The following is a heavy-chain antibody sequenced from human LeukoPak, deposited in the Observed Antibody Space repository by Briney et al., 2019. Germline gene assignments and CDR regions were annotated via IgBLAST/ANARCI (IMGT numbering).Heavy chain of an antibody. CDR3: ARENTIFGVYYGMDV. Sequence: GGSLRLSCAASGFTFSSYSMNWVRQAPGKGLGWVSSISSSSSYIYYADSVKGRFTISRDNAKNSLYLQMNSLRAEDTAVYYCARENTIFGVYYGMDVWGQGTTVTVPS. D-gene: IGHD3-3*01. CDR2: ISSSSSYI. J-gene: IGHJ6*02. V-gene: IGHV3-21*01. CDR1: GFTFSSYS.